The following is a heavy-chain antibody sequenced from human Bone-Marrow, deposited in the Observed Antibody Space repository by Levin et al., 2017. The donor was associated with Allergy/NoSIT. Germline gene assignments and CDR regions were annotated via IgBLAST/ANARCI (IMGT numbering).Heavy chain of an antibody. CDR1: GFSLSTHGVG. CDR3: AQRGGYSSSAGWFVWFDT. Sequence: SGPTLVKPTQTLTLTCTFSGFSLSTHGVGVGWIRQPPGKALEWLALIYWDDDKRYSPSLKTRLTVTKDASKNEVVLTMTNMGPVDTATYYCAQRGGYSSSAGWFVWFDTWGQGTLVTVSS. CDR2: IYWDDDK. V-gene: IGHV2-5*02. D-gene: IGHD6-6*01. J-gene: IGHJ5*02.